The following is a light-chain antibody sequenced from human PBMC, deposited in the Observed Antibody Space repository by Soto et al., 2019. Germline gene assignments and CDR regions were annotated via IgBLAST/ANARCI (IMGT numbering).Light chain of an antibody. J-gene: IGKJ1*01. CDR1: QSVNIY. V-gene: IGKV3D-15*01. CDR3: QQYNSYLWT. CDR2: GAS. Sequence: EVVMTQFPATLSVSPGERATLSCRASQSVNIYLAWYQQKPGQAPRLLIYGASSRATGIPDRFSGSGSGTDFTLTISSLQPDDFATYYCQQYNSYLWTFGQGTKVDIK.